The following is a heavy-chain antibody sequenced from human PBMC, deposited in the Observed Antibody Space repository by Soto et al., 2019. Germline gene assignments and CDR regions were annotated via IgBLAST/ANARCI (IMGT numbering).Heavy chain of an antibody. J-gene: IGHJ4*02. Sequence: SETLSLTCTVSGGSISSSSYYWGWIRQPPGKGLEWIGSIYYSGSTYYNPSLKSRVTISVDTSKNQFSLKLSSVTAAFTAVYYCARLVYPGLGYCSSTSCYAFDYWGQGTLVTVSS. CDR1: GGSISSSSYY. D-gene: IGHD2-2*01. CDR3: ARLVYPGLGYCSSTSCYAFDY. V-gene: IGHV4-39*01. CDR2: IYYSGST.